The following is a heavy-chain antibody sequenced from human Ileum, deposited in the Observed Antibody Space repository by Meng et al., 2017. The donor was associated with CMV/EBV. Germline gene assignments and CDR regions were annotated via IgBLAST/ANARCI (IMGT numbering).Heavy chain of an antibody. V-gene: IGHV1-69*05. CDR3: ARELDITIFGVVSVWFDP. D-gene: IGHD3-3*01. CDR1: FSSYA. CDR2: IIPIFGTA. J-gene: IGHJ5*02. Sequence: FSSYAISWVRQAPGQGLEWMGGIIPIFGTANYAQKFQGRVMITTDESTSTAYMELSSLRSEDTAVYYCARELDITIFGVVSVWFDPWGQGTLVTVSS.